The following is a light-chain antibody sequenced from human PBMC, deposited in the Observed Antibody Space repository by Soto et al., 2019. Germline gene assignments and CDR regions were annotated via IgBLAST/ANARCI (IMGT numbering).Light chain of an antibody. V-gene: IGLV3-1*01. Sequence: SYELTQPPSVSVSPGQTASITCSGDKLDDKYVSWYQQKPGLSPVVVIYEDNKRPSGIPERFSGSNSGTSATLTISETQALDEADYYCQAWDSSLYVFGTGTKLTVL. CDR3: QAWDSSLYV. J-gene: IGLJ1*01. CDR1: KLDDKY. CDR2: EDN.